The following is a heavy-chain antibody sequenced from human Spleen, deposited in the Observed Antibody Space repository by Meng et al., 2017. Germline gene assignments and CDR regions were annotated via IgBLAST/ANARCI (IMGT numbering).Heavy chain of an antibody. V-gene: IGHV3-23*01. D-gene: IGHD6-13*01. Sequence: GESLKISCAASGFYFNNAWMSWVRQAPGRGLEWVSAISGSGDTTYYGDSVKGRFTISRDNSKNTLYLQMNSLRAEDTAVYYCAKWAGYSNSWYSDYWGQGTLVTVSS. CDR1: GFYFNNAW. CDR2: ISGSGDTT. CDR3: AKWAGYSNSWYSDY. J-gene: IGHJ4*02.